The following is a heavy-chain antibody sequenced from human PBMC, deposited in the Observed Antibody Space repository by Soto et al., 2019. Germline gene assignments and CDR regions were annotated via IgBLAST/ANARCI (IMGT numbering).Heavy chain of an antibody. D-gene: IGHD5-18*01. J-gene: IGHJ5*02. CDR2: ISGSGDST. Sequence: EVQLLESGGGLVQPGGYLRLSCAASGFTFSSYAMSWVRQAPGKGLEWISGISGSGDSTYYADSVKGRVTISRDNSKNPLYLQMNSLRAEDTAVYYCAIGYSYAPVDPWGQGTLVTVSS. V-gene: IGHV3-23*01. CDR3: AIGYSYAPVDP. CDR1: GFTFSSYA.